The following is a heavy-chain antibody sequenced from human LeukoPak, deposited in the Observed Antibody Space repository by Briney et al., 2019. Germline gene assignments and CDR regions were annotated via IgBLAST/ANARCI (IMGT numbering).Heavy chain of an antibody. Sequence: SETLSLTCAVYGGSFSGYYWSWIRQPPGKGLEWIGEINHSGSTNYNPSLKSRVTISVDTSKNQFSLKLSSVTAADTAVYYCARVSVVYGDTVGAFDIWGQGTMVTVSS. CDR2: INHSGST. CDR3: ARVSVVYGDTVGAFDI. CDR1: GGSFSGYY. V-gene: IGHV4-34*01. D-gene: IGHD4-17*01. J-gene: IGHJ3*02.